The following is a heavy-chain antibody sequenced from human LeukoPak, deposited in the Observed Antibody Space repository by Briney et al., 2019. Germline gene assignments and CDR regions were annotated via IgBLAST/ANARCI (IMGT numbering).Heavy chain of an antibody. V-gene: IGHV3-30*18. Sequence: TGRSLRLACAADALMSSNYGTECVSQAQGKGLEWVAAIQSDGSNKYYADSVKGRFTISRDNSKSTLFLQMNSLRAEDTAVYYCAKDLRRRYYFGSGSRGGTFDIWGQGTMVTVSS. CDR1: ALMSSNYG. CDR3: AKDLRRRYYFGSGSRGGTFDI. D-gene: IGHD3-10*01. J-gene: IGHJ3*02. CDR2: IQSDGSNK.